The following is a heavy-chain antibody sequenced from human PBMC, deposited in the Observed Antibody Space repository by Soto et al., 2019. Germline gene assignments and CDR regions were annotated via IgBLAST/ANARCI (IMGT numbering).Heavy chain of an antibody. CDR2: INPNSGGT. D-gene: IGHD2-8*01. J-gene: IGHJ5*02. Sequence: ASVKVSCKTSGYTFTGYYMHWVRQAPGQGLEWMGWINPNSGGTKYAQKFQVRVAMTWDTSITTAYMELNRLTSDDTAVYYCARSALVLKVYLPTDDWFEPWGQATLVSVS. V-gene: IGHV1-2*02. CDR3: ARSALVLKVYLPTDDWFEP. CDR1: GYTFTGYY.